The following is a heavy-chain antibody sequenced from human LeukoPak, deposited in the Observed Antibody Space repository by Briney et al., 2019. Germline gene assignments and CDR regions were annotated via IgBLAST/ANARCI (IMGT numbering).Heavy chain of an antibody. V-gene: IGHV3-33*01. CDR2: IWYDGSNK. CDR1: GFTFSSYG. CDR3: ARDGDMGATEY. J-gene: IGHJ4*02. Sequence: GGSLRLSCAASGFTFSSYGMHWVRQAPGKGLEWVAVIWYDGSNKYYADSVKGRFTISRDNSKNTLYLQMNSLRAEDTAVYYCARDGDMGATEYWGQGTLVTVSS. D-gene: IGHD1-26*01.